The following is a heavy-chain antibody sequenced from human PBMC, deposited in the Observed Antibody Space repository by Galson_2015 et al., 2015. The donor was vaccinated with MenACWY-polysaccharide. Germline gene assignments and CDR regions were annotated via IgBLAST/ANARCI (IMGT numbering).Heavy chain of an antibody. D-gene: IGHD6-13*01. V-gene: IGHV3-33*01. CDR3: AREGSRIVFHAFDT. J-gene: IGHJ3*02. Sequence: AAIRCDGAHQVYADSVKGRFTISRDNSRNTLCLEMNSLRAEDTAVYYCAREGSRIVFHAFDTWGQGTMVTVSS. CDR2: IRCDGAHQ.